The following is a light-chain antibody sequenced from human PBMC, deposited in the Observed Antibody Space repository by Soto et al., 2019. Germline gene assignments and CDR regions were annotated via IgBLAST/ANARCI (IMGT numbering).Light chain of an antibody. V-gene: IGKV1-39*01. J-gene: IGKJ1*01. CDR1: QSIGSH. Sequence: DIQMTQFPSSLSASVRDRVTITCRASQSIGSHLNWFEQKPGKAPNLLIYAASNLHSGVPSMFSGSGSGTDFTLTISSLQPEDFATFYCQQSYSSWTFGQGTRGEI. CDR2: AAS. CDR3: QQSYSSWT.